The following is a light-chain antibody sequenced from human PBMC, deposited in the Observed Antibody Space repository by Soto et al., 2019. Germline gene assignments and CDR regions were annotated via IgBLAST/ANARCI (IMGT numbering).Light chain of an antibody. CDR2: EVS. CDR1: SSDVGSYNL. Sequence: QSVLTQPAPVSGSPGQSITISCTGTSSDVGSYNLVSWYQQHPGKAPKLMIYEVSKRPSGVSNRFSGSKSGNTASLTISGLQAEDEADYYCCSYAGSSTFLVVFGGGTKLTVL. V-gene: IGLV2-23*02. CDR3: CSYAGSSTFLVV. J-gene: IGLJ2*01.